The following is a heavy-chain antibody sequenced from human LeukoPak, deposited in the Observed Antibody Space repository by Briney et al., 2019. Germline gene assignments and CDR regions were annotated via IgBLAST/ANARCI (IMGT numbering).Heavy chain of an antibody. CDR3: ARMYSQLDDY. V-gene: IGHV3-74*01. Sequence: GGSLRLSCAASEFTFSSYWMHWVRQAPGKGLVWVSRINSDGSSTNYADSVKGRFTIYRDNAKNTLYLQMSSLTAEDTAVYYCARMYSQLDDYWGQGTLVTVSS. CDR1: EFTFSSYW. J-gene: IGHJ4*02. D-gene: IGHD1-1*01. CDR2: INSDGSST.